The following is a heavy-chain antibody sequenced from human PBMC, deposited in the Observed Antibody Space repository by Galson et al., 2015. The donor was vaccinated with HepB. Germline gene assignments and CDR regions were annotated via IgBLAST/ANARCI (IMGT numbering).Heavy chain of an antibody. D-gene: IGHD2-21*02. J-gene: IGHJ6*02. Sequence: QSGAEVKKPGESLKISCKASGGTFSSYAISWVRQAPGQGLEWMGGIIPIFGTANYAQKFQGRVTITADESTSTAYMELSSLRSEDTAVYYCARLRVVVTASNKRSYYYYGMDVWGQGTTVTVSS. V-gene: IGHV1-69*01. CDR2: IIPIFGTA. CDR3: ARLRVVVTASNKRSYYYYGMDV. CDR1: GGTFSSYA.